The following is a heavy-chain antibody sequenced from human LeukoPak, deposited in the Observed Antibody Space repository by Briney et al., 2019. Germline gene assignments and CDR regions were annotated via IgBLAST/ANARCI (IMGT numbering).Heavy chain of an antibody. CDR1: GFSFSSYW. CDR3: AREASNQLLRYYYYYYGMDV. J-gene: IGHJ6*02. Sequence: GGSLRLSCAASGFSFSSYWMSWVRQAPGKGLEWVANIKEDGSEKYYVDSVKGRFTISRDNAEKSLYLQMNSLRAEDTAVYYCAREASNQLLRYYYYYYGMDVWGQGTTVTVSS. CDR2: IKEDGSEK. V-gene: IGHV3-7*01. D-gene: IGHD2-2*01.